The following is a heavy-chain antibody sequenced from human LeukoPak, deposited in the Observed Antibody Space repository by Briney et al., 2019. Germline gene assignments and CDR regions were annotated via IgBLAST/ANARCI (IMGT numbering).Heavy chain of an antibody. D-gene: IGHD1-26*01. CDR1: GYTLTELS. CDR3: ATLRGGSYPIFDY. V-gene: IGHV1-24*01. J-gene: IGHJ4*02. Sequence: ASVKVSCTVSGYTLTELSMHWVRQAPGKGLEWMGGLDPDDGETIYAQKFQGRVTMTEDTSTDTAYMELSSLRSEDTAVYYCATLRGGSYPIFDYWGQGTLVTVSS. CDR2: LDPDDGET.